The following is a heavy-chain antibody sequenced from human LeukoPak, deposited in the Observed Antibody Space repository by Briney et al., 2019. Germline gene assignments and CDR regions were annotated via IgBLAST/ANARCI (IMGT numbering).Heavy chain of an antibody. D-gene: IGHD2-2*03. CDR2: ISAYNGNT. CDR3: ARVLATLGYCSSTSCYLGGYGMDV. V-gene: IGHV1-18*01. Sequence: ASVKVSCKASGYTFTSYGISWVRQAPGQGLEWMGWISAYNGNTNYAQKLQGRVTMTTDTSTSTAYMELRSLRSDDTAVYYCARVLATLGYCSSTSCYLGGYGMDVWGQGTTVTVSS. CDR1: GYTFTSYG. J-gene: IGHJ6*02.